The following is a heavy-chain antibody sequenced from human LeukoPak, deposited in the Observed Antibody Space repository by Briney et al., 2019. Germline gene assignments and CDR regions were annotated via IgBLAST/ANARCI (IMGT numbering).Heavy chain of an antibody. J-gene: IGHJ4*02. V-gene: IGHV3-48*03. Sequence: GGSLRLSCAASGFTFSSYEMNWVRQAPGKGLEWVSYISSSGSTIYYADSAKGRFTISRDNAKNSLYLQMNSLRAEDTAVYYCARSYYGDYFDYWGQGTLVTVSS. CDR3: ARSYYGDYFDY. CDR2: ISSSGSTI. D-gene: IGHD1-26*01. CDR1: GFTFSSYE.